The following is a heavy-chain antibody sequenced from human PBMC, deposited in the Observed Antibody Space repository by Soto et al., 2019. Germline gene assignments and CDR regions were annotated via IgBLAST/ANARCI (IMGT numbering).Heavy chain of an antibody. V-gene: IGHV3-30*18. D-gene: IGHD3-9*01. CDR3: AKDRYSVLTGYCFDY. CDR2: ISYDGSNK. CDR1: GFTFSSYG. Sequence: PGGSLRLSCAASGFTFSSYGMHWVRQAPGKGLEWVAVISYDGSNKYYADSVKGRFTISRDNSKNTLYLQMNSLRAEDTAVYYCAKDRYSVLTGYCFDYWGQGTLVTVS. J-gene: IGHJ4*02.